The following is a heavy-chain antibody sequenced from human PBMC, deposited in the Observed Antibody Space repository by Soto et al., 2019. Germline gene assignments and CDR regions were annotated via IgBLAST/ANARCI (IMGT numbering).Heavy chain of an antibody. D-gene: IGHD6-13*01. CDR3: ARRGYSSSWYQSDYYYGMDV. Sequence: EVQLVQSGAEVKKPGESLRISCKGSGYSFTSYWISWVRQMPGKGLEWMGRIDPSDSYTNYSPSFQGHVTISADKSISTAYLQWSSLKASDTAMYYCARRGYSSSWYQSDYYYGMDVWGQGTTVTVSS. CDR2: IDPSDSYT. V-gene: IGHV5-10-1*03. J-gene: IGHJ6*02. CDR1: GYSFTSYW.